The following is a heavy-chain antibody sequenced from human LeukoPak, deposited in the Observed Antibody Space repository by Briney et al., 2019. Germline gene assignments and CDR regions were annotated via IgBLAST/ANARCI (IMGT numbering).Heavy chain of an antibody. Sequence: AASVKVSCKVSGYSITELSTYWVRQAPGKGLEWMGGFDPGSGEIIYGQKFQDRVTMTEDTSTDTAYMELSSLRSEDTALYYCATGTHYDLLPFWGQGTLVTVSS. CDR3: ATGTHYDLLPF. D-gene: IGHD3-9*01. J-gene: IGHJ4*02. V-gene: IGHV1-24*01. CDR1: GYSITELS. CDR2: FDPGSGEI.